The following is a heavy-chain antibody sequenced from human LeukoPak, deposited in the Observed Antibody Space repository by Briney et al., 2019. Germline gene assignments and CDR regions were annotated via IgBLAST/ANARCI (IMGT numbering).Heavy chain of an antibody. Sequence: GASVKVSCKASGYTFTSYGISWVRQAPGQGLEWMGWISGYNGNTNYAQKLQGRVTMTTDTSTSTAYMELRSLRSDDTAVYYCARVLLVRGVNRQAYFDYWGQGTLVTVSS. CDR3: ARVLLVRGVNRQAYFDY. CDR2: ISGYNGNT. J-gene: IGHJ4*02. V-gene: IGHV1-18*04. CDR1: GYTFTSYG. D-gene: IGHD3-10*01.